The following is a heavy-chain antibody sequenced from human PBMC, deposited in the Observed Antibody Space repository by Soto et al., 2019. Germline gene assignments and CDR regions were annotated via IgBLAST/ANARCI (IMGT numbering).Heavy chain of an antibody. CDR2: IKSKTDGGTT. D-gene: IGHD3-10*01. CDR1: GFTFSNAW. J-gene: IGHJ4*02. V-gene: IGHV3-15*01. CDR3: TTDFTDYGYYFDY. Sequence: EVQLVESGGGLVKPGGSLRLSCAASGFTFSNAWMSWVRQAPGKGLEWVGRIKSKTDGGTTDYAAPVKGRFTISRDDSKNTLYLQMNSLKTEDTAVYYCTTDFTDYGYYFDYWGQGTLVTVSS.